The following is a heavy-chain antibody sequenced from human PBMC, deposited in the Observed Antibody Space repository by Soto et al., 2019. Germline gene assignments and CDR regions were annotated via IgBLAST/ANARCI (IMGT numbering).Heavy chain of an antibody. D-gene: IGHD6-13*01. J-gene: IGHJ4*02. CDR1: GFTFSGSA. Sequence: PGGSLRLSCAASGFTFSGSAMHWVRQGSGKGLEWVGRIRGKANSYATAYAASVKGRFTISRDDSKNTAYLQMNSLKTEDTAVYYCTTTPAIAAALFWGQGTLVTVSS. CDR3: TTTPAIAAALF. V-gene: IGHV3-73*01. CDR2: IRGKANSYAT.